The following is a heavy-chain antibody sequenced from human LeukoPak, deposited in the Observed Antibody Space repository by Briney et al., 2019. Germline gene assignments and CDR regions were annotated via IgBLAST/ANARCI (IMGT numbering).Heavy chain of an antibody. Sequence: SETLSLTCAVSGGSISSGGYSWSWIRQPPGKGLEWIGYIYHSGSTYYNPSLKSRVTISVDRSKNQFSLKLSSMTAADTAVYYCARIITIFGVVTYFDYWGQGTLVTVSS. V-gene: IGHV4-30-2*01. D-gene: IGHD3-3*01. CDR2: IYHSGST. J-gene: IGHJ4*02. CDR3: ARIITIFGVVTYFDY. CDR1: GGSISSGGYS.